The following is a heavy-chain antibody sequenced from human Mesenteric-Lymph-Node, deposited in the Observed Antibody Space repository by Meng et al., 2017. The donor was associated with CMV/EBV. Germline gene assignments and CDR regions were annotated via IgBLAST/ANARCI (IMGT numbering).Heavy chain of an antibody. CDR3: ARDAIAVAGNVGYDF. CDR1: GYTVTNYA. CDR2: IDTNTGNP. V-gene: IGHV7-4-1*02. J-gene: IGHJ4*02. Sequence: SGYTVTNYAVNWLRQAPGQGLEWIGWIDTNTGNPTYGQGFTGRFVFSMDTSVSTAYLQISSLEAEDTAVYFCARDAIAVAGNVGYDFWGQGTLVTVSS. D-gene: IGHD6-13*01.